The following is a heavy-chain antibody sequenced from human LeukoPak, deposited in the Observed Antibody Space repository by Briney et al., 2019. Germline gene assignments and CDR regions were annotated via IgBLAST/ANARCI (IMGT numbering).Heavy chain of an antibody. V-gene: IGHV4-61*01. D-gene: IGHD3-22*01. Sequence: SETLSLTCTVSGGSISSSSYYWSWIRQPPGKGLEWIGYIYYSGSTNYNPSLKSRVTISVDTSKNQFSLKLSSVTAADTAVYYCARASYYDFYYFDYWGQGTLVTVSS. CDR2: IYYSGST. J-gene: IGHJ4*02. CDR1: GGSISSSSYY. CDR3: ARASYYDFYYFDY.